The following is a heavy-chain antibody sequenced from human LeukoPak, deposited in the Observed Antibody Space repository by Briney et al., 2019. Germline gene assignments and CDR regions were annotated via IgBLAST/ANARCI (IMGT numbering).Heavy chain of an antibody. Sequence: APVRVSYKASGYTFSTYYIHSGRQAPGQELEWRGISNPSGGSTSYAQKFQGRVTMTRDTSTSTVYMELSSLRSEDTAVYYCARGEDYYDSSGYYFWFDPWGQGTLVTVSS. CDR3: ARGEDYYDSSGYYFWFDP. D-gene: IGHD3-22*01. V-gene: IGHV1-46*01. CDR1: GYTFSTYY. CDR2: SNPSGGST. J-gene: IGHJ5*02.